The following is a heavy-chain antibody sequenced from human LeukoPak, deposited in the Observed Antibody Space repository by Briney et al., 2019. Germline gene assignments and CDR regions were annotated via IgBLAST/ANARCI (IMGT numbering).Heavy chain of an antibody. CDR2: ISGSGDST. D-gene: IGHD2-2*01. CDR1: GFTFRSYG. J-gene: IGHJ4*02. CDR3: AKSFRSTSLDY. V-gene: IGHV3-23*01. Sequence: GGSLRLSRAASGFTFRSYGLTWVGQAPGRGLEWVSAISGSGDSTYYADSVKGRFTISRDNSRNTLYLQMNSRRAVDTAVYYCAKSFRSTSLDYWGQGTLVTVSS.